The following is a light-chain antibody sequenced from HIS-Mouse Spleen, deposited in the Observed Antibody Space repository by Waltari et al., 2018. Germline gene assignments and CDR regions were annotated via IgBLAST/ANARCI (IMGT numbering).Light chain of an antibody. J-gene: IGLJ2*01. Sequence: SYELTQPPSVSVSPGQTARITCSGDALPKKYAYWSQQKSGQAPGLVIYEDSKRPSGIPERFADSSSGTMTTLTISGAQVEDEADYYCYSTDSSGNHRVFGGGTKLTVL. V-gene: IGLV3-10*01. CDR1: ALPKKY. CDR2: EDS. CDR3: YSTDSSGNHRV.